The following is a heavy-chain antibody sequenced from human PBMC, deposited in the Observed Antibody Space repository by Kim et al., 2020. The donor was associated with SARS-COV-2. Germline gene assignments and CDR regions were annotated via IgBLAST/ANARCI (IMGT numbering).Heavy chain of an antibody. CDR3: ARERSPARAGADAFDY. V-gene: IGHV1-69*01. D-gene: IGHD6-19*01. Sequence: KFPGRVTMTADEATSTAYMELSSLRAEDTAVYYCARERSPARAGADAFDYWGQGTLVTVSS. J-gene: IGHJ4*02.